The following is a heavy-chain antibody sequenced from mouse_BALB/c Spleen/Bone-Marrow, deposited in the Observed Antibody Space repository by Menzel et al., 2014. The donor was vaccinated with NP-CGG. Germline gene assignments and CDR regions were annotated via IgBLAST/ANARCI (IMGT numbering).Heavy chain of an antibody. J-gene: IGHJ3*01. D-gene: IGHD1-1*01. CDR1: GYVFTDYW. CDR2: IFPVNPDT. V-gene: IGHV1-80*01. CDR3: ARFATGSFAY. Sequence: VQLQESGAELVRPGSSVKISCKASGYVFTDYWMNWLRQRPGQGLEWIGQIFPVNPDTNYKANFKDKVTLTADKSSTTAYMQLNSLTSEDSAVYFCARFATGSFAYWGQGTLVTVSA.